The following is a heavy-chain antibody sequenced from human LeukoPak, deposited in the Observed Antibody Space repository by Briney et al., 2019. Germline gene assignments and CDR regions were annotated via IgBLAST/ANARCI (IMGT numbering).Heavy chain of an antibody. CDR1: GFTFSICG. Sequence: GGSLRLSCAASGFTFSICGMHWVRQAPGKGLEWVAVIWYDGSNKYYADSVKGRFTISRDNSKNTLYLQMNSLRPEDTAVYYCAKWGRFGESFDYWGQGTLVTVSS. J-gene: IGHJ4*02. D-gene: IGHD3-10*01. CDR3: AKWGRFGESFDY. V-gene: IGHV3-33*03. CDR2: IWYDGSNK.